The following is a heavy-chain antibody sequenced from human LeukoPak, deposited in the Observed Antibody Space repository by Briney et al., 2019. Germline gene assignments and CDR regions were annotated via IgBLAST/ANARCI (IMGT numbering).Heavy chain of an antibody. CDR2: IGGSGGRT. Sequence: GGSLRLSCAVSGITLSNYGMSWVRQAPGKGLEWVAGIGGSGGRTYYADSVKGRFTISRDNAKNALYLQMNTLRADDTALYYCAKMKGQRLNDYCMDVWGKGTTVTVSS. J-gene: IGHJ6*03. CDR1: GITLSNYG. CDR3: AKMKGQRLNDYCMDV. V-gene: IGHV3-23*01.